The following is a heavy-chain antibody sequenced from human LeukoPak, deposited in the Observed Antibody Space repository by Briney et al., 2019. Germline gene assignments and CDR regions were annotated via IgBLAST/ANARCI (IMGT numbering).Heavy chain of an antibody. Sequence: GGSLRLSCAASGFTFSSYWMSWVRQAPGKGLEWVANIKHDGSEKYYVDSVKGRFTISRDNAKNSLYLQMNSLRAEDTAVYYCARGDSSGWYWGFDYWGQGTLVTVSS. CDR3: ARGDSSGWYWGFDY. V-gene: IGHV3-7*01. CDR1: GFTFSSYW. CDR2: IKHDGSEK. D-gene: IGHD6-19*01. J-gene: IGHJ4*02.